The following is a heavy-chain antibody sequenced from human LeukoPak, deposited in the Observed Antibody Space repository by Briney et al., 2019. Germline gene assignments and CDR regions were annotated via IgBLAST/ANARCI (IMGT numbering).Heavy chain of an antibody. CDR1: GGSFGGYY. D-gene: IGHD4-17*01. CDR2: INHSGST. CDR3: AGGGRTVTTRYFDL. J-gene: IGHJ2*01. Sequence: SETLSLTCAVYGGSFGGYYWSWIRQPPGKGLEWIGEINHSGSTNYNPSLKSRVTISVDTSKNQFSLKLSSVTAADTAVYYCAGGGRTVTTRYFDLWGRGPLVTVSS. V-gene: IGHV4-34*01.